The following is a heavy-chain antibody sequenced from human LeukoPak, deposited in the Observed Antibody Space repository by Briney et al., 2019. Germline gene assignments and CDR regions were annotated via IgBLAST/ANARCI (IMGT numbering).Heavy chain of an antibody. CDR3: ARGEGRFLEWLPFDY. Sequence: GASVKVSCKASGYTFTSYYMHWVRQAPGQGLEWMGIINPSGGSTSYAQKFQGRVTMTRDTSTSTVYMELSSLRSEDTAVYYCARGEGRFLEWLPFDYWGQGTLVTVSS. D-gene: IGHD3-3*01. CDR2: INPSGGST. CDR1: GYTFTSYY. J-gene: IGHJ4*02. V-gene: IGHV1-46*01.